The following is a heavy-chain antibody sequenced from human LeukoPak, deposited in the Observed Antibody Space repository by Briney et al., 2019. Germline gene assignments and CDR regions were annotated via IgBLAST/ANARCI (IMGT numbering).Heavy chain of an antibody. D-gene: IGHD2/OR15-2a*01. CDR1: GDSINNYY. CDR3: AKVRYGTFNWFDP. Sequence: PSETLSLTCTVSGDSINNYYWSWIRQPAGRGLELLGRIYSTGSTNYNPSLKSRATMSVDTSKNQFSLKLTSVTAADTAVYYCAKVRYGTFNWFDPWGQGTLVTVSA. J-gene: IGHJ5*02. V-gene: IGHV4-4*07. CDR2: IYSTGST.